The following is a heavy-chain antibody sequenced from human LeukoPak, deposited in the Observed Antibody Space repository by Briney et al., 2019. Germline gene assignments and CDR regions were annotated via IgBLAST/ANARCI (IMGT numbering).Heavy chain of an antibody. CDR2: ISGRDSYK. Sequence: GGSLRLSCAASGFTFSDYNMNWVRQAPGEGLTWVSSISGRDSYKYYADSVKGRFTFPRDNARNSLYLQMNSLRAEDTAVYYGARNGPIQLTNMYVWGKGTTGTVSS. D-gene: IGHD5-18*01. CDR3: ARNGPIQLTNMYV. J-gene: IGHJ6*03. V-gene: IGHV3-21*01. CDR1: GFTFSDYN.